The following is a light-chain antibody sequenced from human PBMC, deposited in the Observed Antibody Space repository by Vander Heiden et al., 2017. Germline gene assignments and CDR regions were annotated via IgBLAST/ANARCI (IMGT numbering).Light chain of an antibody. CDR1: SSNIGAGYD. Sequence: QSVLTPPPSVSGAPGQRVTISCTGSSSNIGAGYDVHWYQQLPGTAPKVLIYGNNNRPSGVPDRFSGSKSGTSASLAITGLQAEDEADYYCQSYDSSLSGVVFGGGTKLTVL. J-gene: IGLJ2*01. V-gene: IGLV1-40*01. CDR2: GNN. CDR3: QSYDSSLSGVV.